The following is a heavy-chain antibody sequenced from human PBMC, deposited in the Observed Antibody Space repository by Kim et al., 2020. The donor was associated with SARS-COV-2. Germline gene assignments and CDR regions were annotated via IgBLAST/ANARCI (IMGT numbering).Heavy chain of an antibody. CDR3: TRGDGIAVAGILAYFDY. Sequence: GGSLRLSCTASGFTFGDYAMSWFRQAPGKGLEWVGFIRSKAYGGTTEYAASVKGRFTISRDDSKSIAYLQMNSLKTEDTAVYYCTRGDGIAVAGILAYFDYWGQGTLVTVSS. D-gene: IGHD6-19*01. CDR1: GFTFGDYA. J-gene: IGHJ4*02. CDR2: IRSKAYGGTT. V-gene: IGHV3-49*03.